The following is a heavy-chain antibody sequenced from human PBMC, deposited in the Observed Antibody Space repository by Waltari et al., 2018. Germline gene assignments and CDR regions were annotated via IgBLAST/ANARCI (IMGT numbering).Heavy chain of an antibody. V-gene: IGHV3-30-3*01. Sequence: QVQLVESGGGVVQPGRSLRLSCAASGFTFSSYDMHWVRQAPGKGLEWVAVISYDGSNKYYADSVKGRFTISRDNSKNTLYLQMNSLRAEDTAVYYCARALGDGGYDWGQGTLVTVSS. CDR2: ISYDGSNK. D-gene: IGHD5-12*01. J-gene: IGHJ4*02. CDR1: GFTFSSYD. CDR3: ARALGDGGYD.